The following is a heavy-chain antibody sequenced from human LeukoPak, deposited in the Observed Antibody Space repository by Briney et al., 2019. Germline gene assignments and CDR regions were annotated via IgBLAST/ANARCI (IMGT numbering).Heavy chain of an antibody. CDR1: GYTFTSYY. CDR3: ARDPSPVHPNNWFDP. CDR2: INPSGGST. J-gene: IGHJ5*02. D-gene: IGHD6-6*01. V-gene: IGHV1-46*01. Sequence: ASVKVSCKASGYTFTSYYMHWVRQAPGQGLEWMGIINPSGGSTSYAQKFQGRVTMTRDTSTSTAYMELSRLRSDDTAVYYCARDPSPVHPNNWFDPWGQGTLVTVSS.